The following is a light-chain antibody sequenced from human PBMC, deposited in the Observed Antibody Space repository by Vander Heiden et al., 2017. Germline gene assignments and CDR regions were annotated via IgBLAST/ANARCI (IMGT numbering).Light chain of an antibody. Sequence: QSVLTQPPSASGTPGQRVTISCSGSSSNIGSNYVYWYQQLPGTAPKLLSESNNQRPSVVPDRFSGSKPGTSESLAISGLRAEYEAEYDGAESDDGLSGWVLGGGTKMTVL. CDR1: SSNIGSNY. CDR3: AESDDGLSGWV. J-gene: IGLJ2*01. CDR2: SNN. V-gene: IGLV1-47*02.